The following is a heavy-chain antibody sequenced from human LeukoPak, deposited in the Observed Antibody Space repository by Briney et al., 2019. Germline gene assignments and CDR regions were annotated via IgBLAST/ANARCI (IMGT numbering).Heavy chain of an antibody. CDR3: ARRYLD. Sequence: QPGGSLRLSCTASGFSFSTYTMNWVRQAPGKGLEWVSVIYSGGSTYYADSVKGRFTISRDNSKNTLYLQMNSLRAEDTAVYYCARRYLDWGQGTLVTVSS. V-gene: IGHV3-53*01. CDR1: GFSFSTYT. J-gene: IGHJ4*02. D-gene: IGHD2/OR15-2a*01. CDR2: IYSGGST.